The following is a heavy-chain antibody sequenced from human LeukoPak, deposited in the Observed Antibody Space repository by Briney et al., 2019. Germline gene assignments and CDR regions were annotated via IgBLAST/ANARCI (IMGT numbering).Heavy chain of an antibody. J-gene: IGHJ4*02. V-gene: IGHV1-2*06. D-gene: IGHD1-26*01. CDR1: GYTFTGYY. CDR3: ARDSGSYYSYYFDY. Sequence: VASVTVSCKASGYTFTGYYMHWVRQAPGQGLEWMGRINPNSGGTNYAQKFQGRVTMTRDTSISTAYMELSRLRSDDTAVYYCARDSGSYYSYYFDYWGQGTLVTVSS. CDR2: INPNSGGT.